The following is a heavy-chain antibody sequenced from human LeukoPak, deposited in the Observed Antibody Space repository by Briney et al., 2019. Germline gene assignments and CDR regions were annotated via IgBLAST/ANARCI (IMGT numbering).Heavy chain of an antibody. D-gene: IGHD3-9*01. CDR2: ITTSGGGT. Sequence: PGGSLRLSCAASGFTFKNYVMSWVRLAPGKGLEWVSTITTSGGGTYYADSVKGRFAISRDNSKNTLYLQMNSLRTEDTAIYYCAKDRLYFGNDFGDYWGQGTLATVSS. CDR3: AKDRLYFGNDFGDY. V-gene: IGHV3-23*01. J-gene: IGHJ4*02. CDR1: GFTFKNYV.